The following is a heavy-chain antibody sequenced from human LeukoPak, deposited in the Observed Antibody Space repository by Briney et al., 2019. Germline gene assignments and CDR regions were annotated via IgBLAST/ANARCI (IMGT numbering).Heavy chain of an antibody. CDR1: GLTFSSYW. Sequence: GGSLRLSCAASGLTFSSYWMHWVRQAPGKGLEWVSSISSSSSYIYYADSVKGRFTISRDNAKNSLYLQMNSLRAEDTAVYYCARVGIVVVISQDAFDIWGQGTMVTVSS. J-gene: IGHJ3*02. CDR3: ARVGIVVVISQDAFDI. V-gene: IGHV3-21*01. D-gene: IGHD3-22*01. CDR2: ISSSSSYI.